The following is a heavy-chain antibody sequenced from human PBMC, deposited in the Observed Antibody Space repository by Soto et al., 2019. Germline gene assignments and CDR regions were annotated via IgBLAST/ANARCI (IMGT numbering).Heavy chain of an antibody. Sequence: PGGSLRLSCAASGFTFSSYWMSWFRQVPGKGLEWVANIKRDGSEEYYVDSVKGRFTISRDNAKNLLYLLMNSLRAEDTAVYYCASGGAAVASYYFDYWGQGTLVTVSS. D-gene: IGHD6-19*01. CDR1: GFTFSSYW. CDR3: ASGGAAVASYYFDY. J-gene: IGHJ4*02. V-gene: IGHV3-7*03. CDR2: IKRDGSEE.